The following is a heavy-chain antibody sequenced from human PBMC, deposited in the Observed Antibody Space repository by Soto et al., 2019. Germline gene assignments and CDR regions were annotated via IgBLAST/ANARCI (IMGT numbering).Heavy chain of an antibody. J-gene: IGHJ5*02. Sequence: QVQLQESGPRLVKPSQTLSLTCTVSGDSIGSGDYYWTWIRQPPGKGLEWIGYIYYIGTTFYNPSLESRVNIAVDTAKTPFSLRVTSVTAADTAVYYCARGSTYYGFVTWGQGTLITVSS. CDR3: ARGSTYYGFVT. CDR1: GDSIGSGDYY. D-gene: IGHD3-10*01. V-gene: IGHV4-30-4*01. CDR2: IYYIGTT.